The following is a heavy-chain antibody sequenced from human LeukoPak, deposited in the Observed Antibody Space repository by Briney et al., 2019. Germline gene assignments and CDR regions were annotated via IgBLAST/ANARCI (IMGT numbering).Heavy chain of an antibody. J-gene: IGHJ6*02. Sequence: GGSLRLSCAASGFXLSSYWIHWVRQAPGEGLMWVSRIDPDGSTTNYADSVKGRFTTSRDNAKNTLYLQMNSLRAEDTALYYCTRVQAGRAGLMDVWGRGTTVTVSS. CDR1: GFXLSSYW. CDR2: IDPDGSTT. CDR3: TRVQAGRAGLMDV. V-gene: IGHV3-74*01. D-gene: IGHD6-13*01.